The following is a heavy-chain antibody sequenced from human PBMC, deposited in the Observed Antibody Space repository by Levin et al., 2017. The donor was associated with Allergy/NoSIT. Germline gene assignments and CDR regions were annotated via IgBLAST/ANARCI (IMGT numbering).Heavy chain of an antibody. CDR1: GFSLSTNGVL. D-gene: IGHD3-3*01. CDR3: ARSGMFGVVSQMGPFFDY. Sequence: RESGPTLVKPTQTLKLTCTYSGFSLSTNGVLLSWIRQPPGKALEWLARIDWDGDKFYSPSLGTRLTISRDTSRKQVVLTMTNMDPVDTATYFCARSGMFGVVSQMGPFFDYWGRGIPVTVSS. J-gene: IGHJ4*02. V-gene: IGHV2-70*17. CDR2: IDWDGDK.